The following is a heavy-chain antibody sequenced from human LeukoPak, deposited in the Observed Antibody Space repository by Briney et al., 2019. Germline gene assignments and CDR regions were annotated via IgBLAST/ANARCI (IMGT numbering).Heavy chain of an antibody. CDR1: GFTFSSYD. V-gene: IGHV3-30*18. CDR3: AKDSSSSNYYYGMDV. J-gene: IGHJ6*02. CDR2: ISDDGTNK. Sequence: PGRFLRLSCAASGFTFSSYDMHWVRQAPGKGLEWVARISDDGTNKYYVDSVKGRVTISRDNSKNTLFLQMNSLRAEDTAVYYCAKDSSSSNYYYGMDVWGQGTTVTVSS. D-gene: IGHD6-6*01.